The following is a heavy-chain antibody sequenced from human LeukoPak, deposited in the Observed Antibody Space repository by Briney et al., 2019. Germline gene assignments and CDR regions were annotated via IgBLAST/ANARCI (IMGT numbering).Heavy chain of an antibody. J-gene: IGHJ4*02. D-gene: IGHD3-22*01. V-gene: IGHV3-30-3*01. CDR2: ISYDGSNK. Sequence: PGGSLRLSCAASGFTFSSYAMHWVRQAPGKGLEWVAVISYDGSNKYYADSVKGRFTISRDNSKNTLYLQMNSLRAEDTAVYYCARAQFAYYYDSSGEGAFDYWGQGTLVTVSS. CDR1: GFTFSSYA. CDR3: ARAQFAYYYDSSGEGAFDY.